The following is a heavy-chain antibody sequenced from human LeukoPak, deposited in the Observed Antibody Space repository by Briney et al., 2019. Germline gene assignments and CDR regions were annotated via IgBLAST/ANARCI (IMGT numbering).Heavy chain of an antibody. CDR3: ARLKDDVTKLDY. D-gene: IGHD2-8*01. Sequence: PRGSLRLSCAASGFTIDGYTLSWVRQAPGKGLEWVASINQGGSRLHYLDSVTGRFIISRDDAQNSLFLQMTRLRVDDTAVYYCARLKDDVTKLDYWGQGTLVSVSS. V-gene: IGHV3-7*01. J-gene: IGHJ4*02. CDR1: GFTIDGYT. CDR2: INQGGSRL.